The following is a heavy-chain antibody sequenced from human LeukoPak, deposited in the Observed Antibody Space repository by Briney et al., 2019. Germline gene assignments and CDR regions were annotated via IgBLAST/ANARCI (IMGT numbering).Heavy chain of an antibody. CDR2: IYYSGST. CDR3: ARGTVTTMVAWFDP. CDR1: GGSISSYY. D-gene: IGHD4-17*01. V-gene: IGHV4-59*01. J-gene: IGHJ5*02. Sequence: PSETLSLTCTVSGGSISSYYWSWIRQPPGKGLEWIGYIYYSGSTNYNPSLKSRVTISVDTSENQFSLKLSSVTAADTAVYYCARGTVTTMVAWFDPWGQGTLVTVSS.